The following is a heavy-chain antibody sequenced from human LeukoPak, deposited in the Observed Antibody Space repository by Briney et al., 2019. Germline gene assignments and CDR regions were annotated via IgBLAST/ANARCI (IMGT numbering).Heavy chain of an antibody. Sequence: SQTLSLTCTVSGGSISSGGYYWSWIRQHPGKGLEWIGYIYYSGSTYYSPSLKVRFTISVGTSKNQFSLKLSSVTAADTAVYYCARRGHKGSYCGGDCYSAWGQGTLVTVSS. CDR2: IYYSGST. J-gene: IGHJ4*02. V-gene: IGHV4-31*03. CDR3: ARRGHKGSYCGGDCYSA. D-gene: IGHD2-21*02. CDR1: GGSISSGGYY.